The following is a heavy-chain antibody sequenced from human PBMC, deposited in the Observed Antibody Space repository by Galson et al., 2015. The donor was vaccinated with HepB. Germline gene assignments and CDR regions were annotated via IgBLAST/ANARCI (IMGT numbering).Heavy chain of an antibody. J-gene: IGHJ4*02. Sequence: SVKVSCKASGYTFTSYGISWVRQAPGQGLEWMGWISACNGNTNYAQKLQGRVTMTTDTSTSTAYMELRSLRSDDTAVYYCARRYSSGWYRWGLDYWGQGTLVTVSS. CDR1: GYTFTSYG. CDR2: ISACNGNT. CDR3: ARRYSSGWYRWGLDY. D-gene: IGHD6-19*01. V-gene: IGHV1-18*01.